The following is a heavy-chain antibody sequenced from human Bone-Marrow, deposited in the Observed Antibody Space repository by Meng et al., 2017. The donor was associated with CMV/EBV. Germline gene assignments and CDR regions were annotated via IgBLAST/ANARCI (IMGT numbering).Heavy chain of an antibody. V-gene: IGHV4-59*01. Sequence: SETLSLTCTVSGGSISSYYWSWIRQPPGKGLEWIGYIYYSGSTNYNPSLKSRVTISVDTSKNQFSLKLSSVTAADTAVYYCARLRMVRGVTAIDYWGQGTLVTFSS. CDR3: ARLRMVRGVTAIDY. CDR2: IYYSGST. D-gene: IGHD3-10*01. J-gene: IGHJ4*02. CDR1: GGSISSYY.